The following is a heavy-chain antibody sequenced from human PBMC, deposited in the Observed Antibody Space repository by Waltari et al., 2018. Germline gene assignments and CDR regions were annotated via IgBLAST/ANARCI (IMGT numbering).Heavy chain of an antibody. D-gene: IGHD3-22*01. CDR1: GYSLRSGYF. CDR2: MYHSGRT. CDR3: ARFDSSSWGVYYFMDV. Sequence: QVQLQESGPGPVKPSETLSLTCAASGYSLRSGYFWGWIRQSPGKGLEWIGSMYHSGRTYYNPSLESRVSISVDTSKNQFSLRVRSVTAADTAMYYCARFDSSSWGVYYFMDVWGKGTTVTVSS. V-gene: IGHV4-38-2*01. J-gene: IGHJ6*03.